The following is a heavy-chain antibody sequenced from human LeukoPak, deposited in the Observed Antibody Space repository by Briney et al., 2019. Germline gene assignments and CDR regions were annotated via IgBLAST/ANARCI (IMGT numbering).Heavy chain of an antibody. V-gene: IGHV3-23*01. CDR2: ISGSGATI. J-gene: IGHJ4*02. CDR3: AKENRWQ. CDR1: GFIFSSYA. Sequence: PGGSLRLSCAASGFIFSSYAMNWVRQAPGKGLEWVSCISGSGATINYSDSVKGRFTISRDNSKNTLYLQMNSLRAEDTAVYYCAKENRWQWGQGTLVTVSS. D-gene: IGHD5-24*01.